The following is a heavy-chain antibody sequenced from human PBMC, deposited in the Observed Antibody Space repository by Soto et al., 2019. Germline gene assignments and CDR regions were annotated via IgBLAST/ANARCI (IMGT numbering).Heavy chain of an antibody. Sequence: SETLSLTCSVSGGTISGYYWTWIRQPAGKGLEWIGRIYSSGNTKYNPSLQSRVTMSLDTSNNQFSLRLTSVTAADTAVYYCARRGRGTIFGVVRSRNNWFDPWGQGTLVTVSS. V-gene: IGHV4-4*07. CDR3: ARRGRGTIFGVVRSRNNWFDP. CDR2: IYSSGNT. CDR1: GGTISGYY. D-gene: IGHD3-3*01. J-gene: IGHJ5*02.